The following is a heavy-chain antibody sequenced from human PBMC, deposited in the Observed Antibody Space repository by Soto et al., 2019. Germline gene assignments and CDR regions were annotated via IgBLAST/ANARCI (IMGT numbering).Heavy chain of an antibody. D-gene: IGHD6-19*01. Sequence: TLSLTCTVSGGSISSGGYYWSWIRQHPGKGLEWIGYIYYSGSTYYNPSLKSRVTISVDTSKNQFSLKLSSVTVADTAVYYCARDLGIAVAGGEYYFDYWGQGTLVTVSS. J-gene: IGHJ4*02. CDR2: IYYSGST. CDR3: ARDLGIAVAGGEYYFDY. CDR1: GGSISSGGYY. V-gene: IGHV4-31*03.